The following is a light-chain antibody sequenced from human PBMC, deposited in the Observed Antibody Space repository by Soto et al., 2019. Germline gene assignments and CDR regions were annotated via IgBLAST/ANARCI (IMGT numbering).Light chain of an antibody. J-gene: IGLJ1*01. V-gene: IGLV2-14*01. CDR2: DVS. Sequence: QSALTQPASVSGSPGQSITISCTGTSSDVGGYNYVSWYQQHPGKAPKLMIYDVSNRPSGVSNRFSGSKSGNTASLTISGLQAEDDADYSRNSYTSSSTPPYVFGTGTKLTVL. CDR1: SSDVGGYNY. CDR3: NSYTSSSTPPYV.